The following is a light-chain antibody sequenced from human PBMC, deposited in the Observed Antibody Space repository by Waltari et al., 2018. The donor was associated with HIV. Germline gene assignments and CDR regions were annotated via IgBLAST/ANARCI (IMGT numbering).Light chain of an antibody. J-gene: IGKJ2*01. V-gene: IGKV3-15*01. CDR3: QQYNNLLYT. CDR2: GAS. CDR1: QSVSSN. Sequence: EIVMTQSPATLSVSPGERATLSCRASQSVSSNLAWYQQKPGQPPRLLIYGASTRATGIPARFSGSGSGTEFTLTISSLQSEDFAVYYCQQYNNLLYTFGQGTKLEIK.